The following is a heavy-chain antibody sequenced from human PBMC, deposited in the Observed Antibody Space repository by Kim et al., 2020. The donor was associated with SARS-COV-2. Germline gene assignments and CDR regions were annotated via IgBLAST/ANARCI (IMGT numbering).Heavy chain of an antibody. D-gene: IGHD6-13*01. CDR2: ISSSSSTI. J-gene: IGHJ5*02. CDR1: GFTFSSYS. Sequence: GGSLRLSCATSGFTFSSYSMNWVRQAPGKGLEWVSYISSSSSTIYYADSVKGRFTISRDNAKNSLHLQMKSLRAEDTAVYYCARDSGYSRSWYLWFDPWGQGTLVTVSS. CDR3: ARDSGYSRSWYLWFDP. V-gene: IGHV3-48*04.